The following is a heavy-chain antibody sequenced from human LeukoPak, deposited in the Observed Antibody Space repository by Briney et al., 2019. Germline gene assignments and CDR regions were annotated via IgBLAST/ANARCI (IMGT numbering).Heavy chain of an antibody. CDR1: GFTFSSYS. CDR2: ISSSSSYI. CDR3: ARDQGGYVSQYFDY. V-gene: IGHV3-21*01. Sequence: GGSLRLSCAASGFTFSSYSMNWVRQAPGKGLEWVSSISSSSSYIYYADSVKGRFTISRDNAKNSLYLQMNSLRAEDTAVYYCARDQGGYVSQYFDYWGQGTLVTVSS. D-gene: IGHD3-16*01. J-gene: IGHJ4*02.